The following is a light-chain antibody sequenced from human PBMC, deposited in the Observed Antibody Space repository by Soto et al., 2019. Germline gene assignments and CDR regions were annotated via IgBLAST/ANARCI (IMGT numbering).Light chain of an antibody. V-gene: IGLV2-8*01. CDR1: SSDVGGYNY. CDR2: EVT. J-gene: IGLJ1*01. CDR3: SSYAGSNNYV. Sequence: QSVLTQPPSASGSPGQSVTISCTGTSSDVGGYNYVSWYHRHPGKAPKLMIYEVTKRPSGVPDRFSGSKSGNTASLTVSGLQAEDEADYYCSSYAGSNNYVFGTGTKVTVL.